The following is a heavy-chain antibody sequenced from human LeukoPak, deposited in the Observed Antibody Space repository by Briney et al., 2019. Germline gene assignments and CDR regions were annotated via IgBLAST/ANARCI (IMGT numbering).Heavy chain of an antibody. Sequence: SSETLSLTCTVSGGSISGYYWSWIRQPPGKGLEWIGYIYYGGSTNYNPSLKSRVTISVDTSKNQFSLKLSSVTAADTAVYYCARFPPDCSSTSCYSNYWGQGTLVTVSS. CDR3: ARFPPDCSSTSCYSNY. CDR1: GGSISGYY. J-gene: IGHJ4*02. CDR2: IYYGGST. D-gene: IGHD2-2*01. V-gene: IGHV4-59*01.